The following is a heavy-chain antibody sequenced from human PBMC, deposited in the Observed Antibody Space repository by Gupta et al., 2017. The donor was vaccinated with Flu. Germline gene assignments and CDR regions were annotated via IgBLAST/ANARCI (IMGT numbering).Heavy chain of an antibody. V-gene: IGHV3-30*18. D-gene: IGHD4-17*01. CDR2: ISYDGSNK. CDR3: AKELGYGDYGVDY. J-gene: IGHJ4*02. Sequence: QVQLVESGGGVVQPGWSLRLSCAASGFTFSSYGIHWVRRAPGKGLEWVAVISYDGSNKYYADSVKGRFTISRDNSKNTLYVHMNSLRPEDTAVYYCAKELGYGDYGVDYWGQGTLVTVSS. CDR1: GFTFSSYG.